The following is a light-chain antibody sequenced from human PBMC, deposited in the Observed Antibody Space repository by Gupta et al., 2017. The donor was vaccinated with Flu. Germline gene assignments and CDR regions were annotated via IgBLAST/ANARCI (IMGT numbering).Light chain of an antibody. J-gene: IGKJ4*01. V-gene: IGKV3-20*01. Sequence: EVVLTQSPVTRSLSPGERATLSCRASQSVSSSYLAWYQQKPGQAPRLLIYGASSRATGIPYRFSGSGSGTDFTLTISRLEPEDFAMYYCQQYGNSPLTFGGGTKVEIK. CDR2: GAS. CDR3: QQYGNSPLT. CDR1: QSVSSSY.